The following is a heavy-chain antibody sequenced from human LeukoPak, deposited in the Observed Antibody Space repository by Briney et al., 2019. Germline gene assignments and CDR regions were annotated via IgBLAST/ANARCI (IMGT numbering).Heavy chain of an antibody. CDR2: ISSSSSYI. D-gene: IGHD6-13*01. J-gene: IGHJ5*02. CDR1: GFTFSSYS. V-gene: IGHV3-21*01. Sequence: GGSLRLSCAASGFTFSSYSMNWVRQAPGKGLEWVSSISSSSSYIYYADSVKGRFTISRDNAKNSLYLQMNSLRAEDTAVYYGARDRWAAGKLFVTGANWLDPWGQGTLVTVSS. CDR3: ARDRWAAGKLFVTGANWLDP.